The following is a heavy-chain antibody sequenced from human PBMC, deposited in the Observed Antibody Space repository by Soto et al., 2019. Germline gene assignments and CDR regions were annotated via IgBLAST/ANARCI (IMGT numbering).Heavy chain of an antibody. CDR1: GGTFSSYA. CDR2: VLPIFGTA. Sequence: QVQLVQSGAEVKKPGSSVKVSCKASGGTFSSYAISWVRQAPGQGLEWMGGVLPIFGTANYAQKWQGRLTITADKSTRTAHMQLSSLRSEDTAVYYCARAKPEYYYDSSDYYMCDYCGQGTLVTVSS. J-gene: IGHJ4*02. D-gene: IGHD3-22*01. CDR3: ARAKPEYYYDSSDYYMCDY. V-gene: IGHV1-69*06.